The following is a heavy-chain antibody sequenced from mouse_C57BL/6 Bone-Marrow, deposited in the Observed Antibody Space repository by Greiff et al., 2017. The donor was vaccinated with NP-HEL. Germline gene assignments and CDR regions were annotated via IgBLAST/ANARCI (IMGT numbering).Heavy chain of an antibody. J-gene: IGHJ2*01. D-gene: IGHD1-1*01. V-gene: IGHV1-64*01. CDR3: ARWGGSRGDFDY. Sequence: VQLQQPGAELVKPGASVKLSCKASGYTFTSYWMHWVKQRPGQGLEWIGMIHPNSGSTNYNEKFKSKATLTVDKSSSTAYMQLSSLTSEDSAVYYCARWGGSRGDFDYWGQGTTLTVSS. CDR1: GYTFTSYW. CDR2: IHPNSGST.